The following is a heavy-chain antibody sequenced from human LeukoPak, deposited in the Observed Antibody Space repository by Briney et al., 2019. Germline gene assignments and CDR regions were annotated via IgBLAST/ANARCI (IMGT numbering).Heavy chain of an antibody. V-gene: IGHV4-61*02. CDR3: ARVGSTYYYGSGRLRGWFDP. J-gene: IGHJ5*02. D-gene: IGHD3-10*01. Sequence: PSQTLSLTCTVSGGSISSGSYYWSWIRQPAGKGLEWIGRIYTSGSTNYNPSLKSRVTISVDTSKNQFSLKLSPVTAADTAVYYCARVGSTYYYGSGRLRGWFDPGGQGTLVTVSS. CDR2: IYTSGST. CDR1: GGSISSGSYY.